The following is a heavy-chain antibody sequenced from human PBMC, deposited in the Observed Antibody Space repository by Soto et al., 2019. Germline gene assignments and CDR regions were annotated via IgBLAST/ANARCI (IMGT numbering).Heavy chain of an antibody. D-gene: IGHD6-13*01. V-gene: IGHV4-59*01. J-gene: IGHJ4*02. CDR2: IYHSGNT. Sequence: QVQLQESGPGLVKPSETLSLTCTVSGDSITDYYWSWIRQAPGKGLEWIGFIYHSGNTNYKSSLKGRVTMSMDTSKSQFFLKLISVTAADTAVYYCARDLGIGSSGPFDYWGQGALVTVSS. CDR3: ARDLGIGSSGPFDY. CDR1: GDSITDYY.